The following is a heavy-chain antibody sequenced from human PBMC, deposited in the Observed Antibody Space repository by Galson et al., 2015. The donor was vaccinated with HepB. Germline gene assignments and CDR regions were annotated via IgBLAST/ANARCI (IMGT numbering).Heavy chain of an antibody. CDR2: INTGNGNT. V-gene: IGHV1-3*04. J-gene: IGHJ5*02. CDR3: ARGPLWFGEFGCIYP. CDR1: GYTFNNSA. Sequence: SVKVSCKASGYTFNNSAMHWVRDAPGQRLAWMGWINTGNGNTKYSQQFQGRITISSDTSASTGYMELSSLRSEDAAVYYCARGPLWFGEFGCIYPWGQGTLVIVSS. D-gene: IGHD3-10*01.